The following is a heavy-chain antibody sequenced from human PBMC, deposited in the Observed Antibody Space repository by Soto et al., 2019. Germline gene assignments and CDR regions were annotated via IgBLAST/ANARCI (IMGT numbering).Heavy chain of an antibody. CDR3: GRSPRDYCNYYYYFGMCV. D-gene: IGHD4-4*01. V-gene: IGHV4-31*03. CDR2: IYYSGST. J-gene: IGHJ6*02. Sequence: SETLSLTCTVSGGSISSGGYYWSWIRQHPGKGLEWIGYIYYSGSTYYNPSLKSRVTISVDTSKNQFSLKLSSVTAADTAVYYCGRSPRDYCNYYYYFGMCVWGQGATVTVAS. CDR1: GGSISSGGYY.